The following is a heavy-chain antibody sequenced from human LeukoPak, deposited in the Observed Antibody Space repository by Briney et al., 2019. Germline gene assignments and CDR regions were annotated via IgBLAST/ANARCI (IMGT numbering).Heavy chain of an antibody. D-gene: IGHD6-13*01. Sequence: GGSRRLSCAASGFTFSSYWMSWVRQAPGKGLEWVANIKQDGSEKYYVDSVKGRFTISRDNAKNSLYLQVNSLRAEDTAVYYCAREGTTAAADYWGQGTPVTVSS. J-gene: IGHJ4*02. CDR2: IKQDGSEK. CDR1: GFTFSSYW. CDR3: AREGTTAAADY. V-gene: IGHV3-7*01.